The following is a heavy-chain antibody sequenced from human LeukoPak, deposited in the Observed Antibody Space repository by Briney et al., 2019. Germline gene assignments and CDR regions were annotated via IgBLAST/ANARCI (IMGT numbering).Heavy chain of an antibody. CDR1: GFTFSSYN. Sequence: GGSLRLSCAASGFTFSSYNMNWVRQAPGKGLEWVSSISSSSSYIYYADSVKGRFTISRDNAKNSLYLQMNSLRAEDTAVYYCAAAPIEMQQRGFDYWGQGTLVTVSS. CDR3: AAAPIEMQQRGFDY. D-gene: IGHD5-24*01. CDR2: ISSSSSYI. V-gene: IGHV3-21*01. J-gene: IGHJ4*02.